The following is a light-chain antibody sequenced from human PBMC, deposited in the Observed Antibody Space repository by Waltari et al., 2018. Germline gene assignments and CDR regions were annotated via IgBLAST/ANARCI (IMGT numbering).Light chain of an antibody. J-gene: IGLJ3*02. CDR3: SLYTTSRTWV. Sequence: STQPPCNAPKLIIYVASSRHSGTSAPCSGSKSGNTASLTIPGLQAEDEAEYYCSLYTTSRTWVFGGGTKWPVL. CDR2: VAS. V-gene: IGLV2-14*02.